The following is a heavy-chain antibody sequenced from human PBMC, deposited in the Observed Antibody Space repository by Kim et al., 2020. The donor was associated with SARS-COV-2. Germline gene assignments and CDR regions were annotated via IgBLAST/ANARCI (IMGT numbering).Heavy chain of an antibody. J-gene: IGHJ5*02. Sequence: ASVKVSCKASGYTFTGYYMHWVRQAPGQGLEWMGRISPNSGGTNYAQKFQGRVTMTRDTSISTAYMELSRLRSDDTAVYYCARGHYDILTGERNWFDPWGQGTLVTVSS. V-gene: IGHV1-2*06. CDR1: GYTFTGYY. CDR2: ISPNSGGT. CDR3: ARGHYDILTGERNWFDP. D-gene: IGHD3-9*01.